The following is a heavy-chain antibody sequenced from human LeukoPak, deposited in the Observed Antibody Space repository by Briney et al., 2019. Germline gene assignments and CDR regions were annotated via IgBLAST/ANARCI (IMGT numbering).Heavy chain of an antibody. V-gene: IGHV3-7*01. D-gene: IGHD3-22*01. Sequence: GGSLRLSCAASGFTFSNYWMSWVRQAPGKGLEWVANIKEDGSEKYYVDSVKGRFTISRDNAKKSLYLQMNSLRAEDTAVYYCARDLYRIVVVPHYFDYWGQGTRVTVSP. CDR1: GFTFSNYW. J-gene: IGHJ4*02. CDR2: IKEDGSEK. CDR3: ARDLYRIVVVPHYFDY.